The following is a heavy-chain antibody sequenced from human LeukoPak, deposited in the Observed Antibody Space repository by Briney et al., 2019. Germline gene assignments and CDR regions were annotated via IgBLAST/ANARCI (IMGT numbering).Heavy chain of an antibody. V-gene: IGHV3-23*01. D-gene: IGHD3-16*01. Sequence: PGGSPRLSCAASGFTFSSYAMSWVRQAPGKGLEWVSAISGSGGSTYYADSVKGRFTISRDNSKNTLYLQMNSLRAEDTAVYYCAKSHGDYYYYGMDVWGQGTTVTVSS. CDR1: GFTFSSYA. CDR3: AKSHGDYYYYGMDV. CDR2: ISGSGGST. J-gene: IGHJ6*02.